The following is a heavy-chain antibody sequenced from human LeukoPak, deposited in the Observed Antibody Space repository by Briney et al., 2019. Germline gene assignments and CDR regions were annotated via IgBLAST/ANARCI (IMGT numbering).Heavy chain of an antibody. CDR1: GGSISSSPYY. CDR3: ARKSRYCSTTSCSTIDY. J-gene: IGHJ4*02. CDR2: IYYSGST. D-gene: IGHD2-2*01. V-gene: IGHV4-39*01. Sequence: SETLSLTCTVSGGSISSSPYYWGWIRQPPGKGLEWIGSIYYSGSTYYNPSLKSRVIISVDTSKNQFSLKLSSVTAADTAVYYCARKSRYCSTTSCSTIDYWGQGTLVTVSS.